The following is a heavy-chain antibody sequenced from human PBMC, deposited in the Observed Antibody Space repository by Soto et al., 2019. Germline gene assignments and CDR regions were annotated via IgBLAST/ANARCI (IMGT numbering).Heavy chain of an antibody. CDR2: ISYDGGEK. J-gene: IGHJ4*02. CDR1: GFTFTGYG. Sequence: GGSLRLSCAASGFTFTGYGMHWVRQAPGKGLEWVALISYDGGEKNYADSVKGRFTISRDNSKNTLYLQMNSLRAEDTAVYYCAKSGSGYYLGDYWGQGTLVTVSS. V-gene: IGHV3-30*18. CDR3: AKSGSGYYLGDY. D-gene: IGHD3-22*01.